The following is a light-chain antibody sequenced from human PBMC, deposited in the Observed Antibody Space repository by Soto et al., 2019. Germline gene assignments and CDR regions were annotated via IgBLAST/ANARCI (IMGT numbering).Light chain of an antibody. CDR1: QSVSSSY. V-gene: IGKV3-20*01. CDR2: GAS. CDR3: QQYGSSPLT. J-gene: IGKJ4*01. Sequence: EIVLTQSPGTLSLSPGERATLSCRASQSVSSSYLAWYQQKPGQAPRLLIYGASSRATGIPDRFSRSGSGTDFPLTISRLEPEDFAVYYCQQYGSSPLTFGGGIKVEIK.